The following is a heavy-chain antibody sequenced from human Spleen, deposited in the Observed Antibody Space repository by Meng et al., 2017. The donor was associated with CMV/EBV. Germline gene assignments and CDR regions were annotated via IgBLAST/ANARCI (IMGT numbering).Heavy chain of an antibody. Sequence: GESLTIPCEAYGFTFSTYSLNWVRQAPGKGLEWDSSVSSSSSFINYADSVKGRFTTSRDNAKNSLYLQLNSLRAEDTAVYFCARDGLATVASHWGQGTLVTVSS. J-gene: IGHJ4*02. CDR3: ARDGLATVASH. V-gene: IGHV3-21*06. CDR2: VSSSSSFI. D-gene: IGHD4-23*01. CDR1: GFTFSTYS.